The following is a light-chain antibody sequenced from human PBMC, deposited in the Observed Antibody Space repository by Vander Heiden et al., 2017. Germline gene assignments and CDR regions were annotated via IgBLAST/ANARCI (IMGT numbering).Light chain of an antibody. CDR1: QCFSRY. V-gene: IGKV3-11*01. CDR2: GAS. J-gene: IGKJ1*01. CDR3: QQRNNWPRT. Sequence: EIAFPHSPATLSFSPRDRATLSCRASQCFSRYLGWYQQKPGQAPRLLIYGASNGATGIPARFSGSGSGTDFTLTISSLGPEDFAVDYCQQRNNWPRTFGQGTKVEIK.